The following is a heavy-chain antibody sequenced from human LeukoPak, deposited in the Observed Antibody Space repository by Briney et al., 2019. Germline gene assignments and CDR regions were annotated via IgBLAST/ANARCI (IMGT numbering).Heavy chain of an antibody. CDR3: ARGTIAAP. CDR2: IKQDGSEK. V-gene: IGHV3-7*04. D-gene: IGHD6-13*01. J-gene: IGHJ4*02. Sequence: GGSLRLSCAASGFTFSSYSMNWVRQAPGKGLEWVANIKQDGSEKYYVDSVKGRFTISRDNAKNSLYLQMNSLRAEDTAVYYCARGTIAAPWGQGTLVTVSS. CDR1: GFTFSSYS.